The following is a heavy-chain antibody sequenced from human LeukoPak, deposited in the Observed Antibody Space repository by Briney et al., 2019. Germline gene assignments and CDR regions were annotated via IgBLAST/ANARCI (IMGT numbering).Heavy chain of an antibody. CDR3: ARDFYASGFYFWFDP. CDR1: GGYTGRHS. Sequence: KPSETLSLTCTASGGYTGRHSWSWIRQPAGNGLEWIGRISPSGTTHYNPSLGSRVTMSVDTSNNFFSLRLTSVTAADTAVYYCARDFYASGFYFWFDPWGQGILVTVSS. V-gene: IGHV4-4*07. J-gene: IGHJ5*02. CDR2: ISPSGTT. D-gene: IGHD2/OR15-2a*01.